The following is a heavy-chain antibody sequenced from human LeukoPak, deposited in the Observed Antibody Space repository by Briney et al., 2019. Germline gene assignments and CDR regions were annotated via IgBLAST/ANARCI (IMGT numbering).Heavy chain of an antibody. D-gene: IGHD1-26*01. CDR1: GGSFSSYA. J-gene: IGHJ4*02. CDR2: IIPILGIA. Sequence: SVKVSCKASGGSFSSYAISWVRQAPGQGLERMGRIIPILGIANYAQKFQGRVTITADKSTSTAYMELSSLRSEDTAVYYCARASIVGATWDYWGQGTLVTVSS. CDR3: ARASIVGATWDY. V-gene: IGHV1-69*04.